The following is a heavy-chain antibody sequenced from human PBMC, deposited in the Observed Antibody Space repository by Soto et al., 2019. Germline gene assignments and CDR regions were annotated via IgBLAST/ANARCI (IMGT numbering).Heavy chain of an antibody. CDR3: AKDGQIAEAVLLD. J-gene: IGHJ4*02. CDR2: ISYDGSKK. V-gene: IGHV3-30*18. CDR1: GFTFSTYG. D-gene: IGHD6-19*01. Sequence: QVQLVESGGGVVQPGRSLRLSCAASGFTFSTYGMHWVRQAPGKGLEWVALISYDGSKKYYADSVKGRFTISRDNSKNTLYLQMNSLRAEDTAVYYCAKDGQIAEAVLLDWGQGHLVTVSS.